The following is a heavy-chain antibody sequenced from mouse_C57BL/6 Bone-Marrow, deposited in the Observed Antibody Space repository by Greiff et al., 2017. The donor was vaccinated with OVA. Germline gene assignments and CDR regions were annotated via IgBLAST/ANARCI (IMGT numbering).Heavy chain of an antibody. D-gene: IGHD2-1*01. CDR2: IWWDDDK. CDR3: ARMGGYGICYWYFDV. CDR1: GFSLSTFGMG. V-gene: IGHV8-8*01. J-gene: IGHJ1*03. Sequence: ESGPGILQPSQTLSLTCSFSGFSLSTFGMGVGWIRQPSGKGLEWLAHIWWDDDKYYNPALKSRLTIAKDTSKHQVFLKIANVDTADTATYYCARMGGYGICYWYFDVWGTGTTVTVSS.